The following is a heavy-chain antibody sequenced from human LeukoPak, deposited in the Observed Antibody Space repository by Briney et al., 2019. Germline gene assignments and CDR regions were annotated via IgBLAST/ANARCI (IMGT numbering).Heavy chain of an antibody. CDR2: ISGSGVSA. D-gene: IGHD6-19*01. CDR3: ARAWWQWLPGY. V-gene: IGHV3-23*01. Sequence: GGSLRLSCAASGFTFSSYSMNWVRQAPGKGLEWVSAISGSGVSAYYADSVKGRFTISRDNSKNTLYLQMNSLRAEDTAVYYCARAWWQWLPGYWGQGTLVTVSS. CDR1: GFTFSSYS. J-gene: IGHJ4*02.